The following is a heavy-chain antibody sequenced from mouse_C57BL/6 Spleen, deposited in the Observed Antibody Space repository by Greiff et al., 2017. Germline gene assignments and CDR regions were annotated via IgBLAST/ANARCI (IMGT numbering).Heavy chain of an antibody. CDR1: GYAFSSSW. Sequence: QVQLQQSGPELVKPGASVKISCKASGYAFSSSWMNWVKQRPGKGLEWIGRIYPGDGDTNYNGKFKGKATLTADKSSSTAYMQLSSLTSEDSAVXFCARWDYYGSSYHYAMDYWGQGTSVTVSS. D-gene: IGHD1-1*01. CDR2: IYPGDGDT. V-gene: IGHV1-82*01. J-gene: IGHJ4*01. CDR3: ARWDYYGSSYHYAMDY.